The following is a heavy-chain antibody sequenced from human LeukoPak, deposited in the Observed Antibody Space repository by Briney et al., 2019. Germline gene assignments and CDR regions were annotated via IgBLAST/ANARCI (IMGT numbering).Heavy chain of an antibody. D-gene: IGHD2-2*01. CDR2: ISGSGGST. V-gene: IGHV3-23*01. J-gene: IGHJ4*02. CDR3: AKLDTPAAIAPYYFDY. Sequence: AGGSLRLSCAASGFTFSSYAMSWVRQAPGKGLEWVSTISGSGGSTYYADSVKGRFTISRDNSKNTLYLQMNSLRAEDTAVYYCAKLDTPAAIAPYYFDYWGRGTLVTVSS. CDR1: GFTFSSYA.